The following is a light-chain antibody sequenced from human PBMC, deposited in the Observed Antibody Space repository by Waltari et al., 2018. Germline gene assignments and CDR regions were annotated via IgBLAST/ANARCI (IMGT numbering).Light chain of an antibody. J-gene: IGKJ5*01. V-gene: IGKV4-1*01. CDR2: WAS. CDR3: QQYYITPPT. CDR1: QFVLYSSNYKNY. Sequence: DIVMTQSPDSLAVSLGERATINCKSSQFVLYSSNYKNYLTWYQQKPGQPPKLLIYWASTRESGVPDRFSGSGSGTDFTLTISSLQAEDVAVYYCQQYYITPPTFGQGTRLEIK.